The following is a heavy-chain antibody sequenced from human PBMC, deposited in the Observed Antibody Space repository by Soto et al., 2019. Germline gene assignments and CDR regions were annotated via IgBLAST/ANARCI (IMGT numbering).Heavy chain of an antibody. CDR3: AKPWVSSITGRPPSFDY. CDR1: EFTFSTYA. V-gene: IGHV3-23*01. CDR2: ISDSGDIT. D-gene: IGHD6-6*01. Sequence: ELKLLEIGGGLVQPGGSLRLSCAASEFTFSTYAMTWVRQAPGRGLQWVATISDSGDITYYADSVKGRFTISRDNSRNTLYLQMNNLRAEYTALYQCAKPWVSSITGRPPSFDYWGRGTMVTVSS. J-gene: IGHJ4*02.